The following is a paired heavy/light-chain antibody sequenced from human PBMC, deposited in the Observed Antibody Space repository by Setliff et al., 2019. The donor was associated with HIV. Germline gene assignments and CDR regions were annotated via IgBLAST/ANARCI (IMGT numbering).Heavy chain of an antibody. D-gene: IGHD3-10*01. CDR2: MYYRGNT. CDR1: GGSLSLNGYY. Sequence: QLQLQESGPRLVKPSETLSLTCSVSGGSLSLNGYYWGWIRQPPGKGLEWVGSMYYRGNTYYNPSLKNRVTISMDTSKNQFSLKLNSVAAADTAMYFCARNVGFGELFSDSWGPGMLVIVSS. V-gene: IGHV4-39*07. CDR3: ARNVGFGELFSDS. J-gene: IGHJ4*02.
Light chain of an antibody. J-gene: IGKJ5*01. CDR2: ATS. V-gene: IGKV1-39*01. CDR1: QTINNY. Sequence: DIQMTQSPSFLSASIGGRVTISCRPSQTINNYLNWYQQKPGKAPKLLIYATSNLQNGVSSRFTGSGSGTDFTLSIASLQPEDSATYFCQQTFISPITFGQGTRLEIK. CDR3: QQTFISPIT.